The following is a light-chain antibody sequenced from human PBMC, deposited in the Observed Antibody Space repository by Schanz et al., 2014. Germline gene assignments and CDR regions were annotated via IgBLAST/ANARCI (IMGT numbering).Light chain of an antibody. CDR1: QSVLYSSNNKNY. J-gene: IGKJ1*01. Sequence: DIVMTQSPDSLAVSLGERATVNCKSSQSVLYSSNNKNYLAWYQQKPGQPPKLLIYWASTRASGVPDRFSGSGSGTDFTLTISSLQAEDVAVYYCQQYYGTPSLTFGQGTKVEIK. CDR2: WAS. CDR3: QQYYGTPSLT. V-gene: IGKV4-1*01.